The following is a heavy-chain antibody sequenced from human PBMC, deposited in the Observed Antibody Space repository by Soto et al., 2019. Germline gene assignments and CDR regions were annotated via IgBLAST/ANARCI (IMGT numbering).Heavy chain of an antibody. CDR2: ISNDGDDK. Sequence: QVQLVESGGGVVQPGRSLRLSCAASGFTISPYTMHWVRQIPGKGLEWVAVISNDGDDKDYADSVKGRFTVSRDNSKATLYLQMSSLRAEDTALYYCARGGGFCGADCYKGGIDYWGRGTLVTVSP. CDR3: ARGGGFCGADCYKGGIDY. D-gene: IGHD2-21*02. CDR1: GFTISPYT. J-gene: IGHJ4*02. V-gene: IGHV3-30-3*01.